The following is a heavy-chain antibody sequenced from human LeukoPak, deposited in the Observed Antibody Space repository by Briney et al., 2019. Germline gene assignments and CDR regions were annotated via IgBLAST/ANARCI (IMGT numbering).Heavy chain of an antibody. CDR2: ISSSSSYI. J-gene: IGHJ4*02. CDR3: ARDVTLGNFDY. V-gene: IGHV3-21*01. CDR1: GFTFSSYA. Sequence: GGSLILSCAASGFTFSSYAMSWVRQAPGKGLEWVSSISSSSSYIYYADSVKGRFTISRDNAKNSLYLQMNSLRAEDTAVYYCARDVTLGNFDYWGQGILVIVSS. D-gene: IGHD3-16*01.